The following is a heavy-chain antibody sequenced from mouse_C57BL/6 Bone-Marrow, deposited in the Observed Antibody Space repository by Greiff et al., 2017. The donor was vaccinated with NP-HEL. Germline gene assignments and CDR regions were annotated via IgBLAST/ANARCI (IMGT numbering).Heavy chain of an antibody. CDR3: AGYDYGFAY. CDR1: GYTFTDYN. V-gene: IGHV1-18*01. D-gene: IGHD2-4*01. Sequence: VHVKQSGPELVKPGASVKIPCKASGYTFTDYNMDWVKQSHGKSLEWIGDINPNNGGTIYNQKFKGKATLTVDKSSSTAYMELRSLTSEDTAVYYCAGYDYGFAYWGQGTLVTVSA. CDR2: INPNNGGT. J-gene: IGHJ3*01.